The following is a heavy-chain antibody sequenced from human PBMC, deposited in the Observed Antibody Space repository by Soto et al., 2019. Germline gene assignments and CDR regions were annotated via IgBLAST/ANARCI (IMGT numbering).Heavy chain of an antibody. CDR2: IYWDHDQ. CDR3: AHFVRTFDG. D-gene: IGHD3-10*02. CDR1: GFSLSTYGLG. Sequence: QITLKESGPTLVKPTQTLTLTCTFSGFSLSTYGLGVGWFRQPPGNALEWLAIIYWDHDQYFSPSLKDRLTISNDTSTNQMVLTMTSMDPVDTATYFCAHFVRTFDGWGHGTVVTVSS. V-gene: IGHV2-5*02. J-gene: IGHJ3*01.